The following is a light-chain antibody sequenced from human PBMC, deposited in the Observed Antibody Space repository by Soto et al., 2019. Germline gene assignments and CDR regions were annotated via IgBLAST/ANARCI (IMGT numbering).Light chain of an antibody. CDR3: QSFDRSLSGSRV. Sequence: QSVLTQPPSVSGATGQRVTISCTGSSSNIGAGYDVHWYQQLPGTAPKLLIYDNSNRPSGVPDRFSGSKSGTSASLAITGLQAEDEADYYCQSFDRSLSGSRVFGTGTQPTVL. V-gene: IGLV1-40*01. J-gene: IGLJ1*01. CDR2: DNS. CDR1: SSNIGAGYD.